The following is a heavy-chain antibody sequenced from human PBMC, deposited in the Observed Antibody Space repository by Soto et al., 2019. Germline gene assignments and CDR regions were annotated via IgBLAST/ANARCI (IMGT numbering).Heavy chain of an antibody. CDR2: INADS. V-gene: IGHV1-3*01. J-gene: IGHJ4*02. CDR1: GYTFTSYA. CDR3: ARVSPPLDY. Sequence: ASVKVSCKASGYTFTSYAMHWVRQAPGQRLEWMGWINADSVKGRFTISRDNAKNSLYLQMNSLRAEDTAVYYCARVSPPLDYWGQGTLVTVSS.